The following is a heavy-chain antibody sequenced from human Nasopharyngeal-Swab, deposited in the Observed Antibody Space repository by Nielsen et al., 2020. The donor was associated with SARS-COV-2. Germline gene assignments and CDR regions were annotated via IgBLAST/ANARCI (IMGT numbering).Heavy chain of an antibody. V-gene: IGHV3-13*05. J-gene: IGHJ6*03. Sequence: GGSRRLSWAASGFTFSSDDMNWVRQATGKGLEWVSAIGTAGDQYYPGSVKGRFTISRENAKNSLYLQINSLRAGDTSVYYCARGAYCGGDCYSDYYYYMDVWGKGTTVTVSS. D-gene: IGHD2-21*02. CDR3: ARGAYCGGDCYSDYYYYMDV. CDR1: GFTFSSDD. CDR2: IGTAGDQ.